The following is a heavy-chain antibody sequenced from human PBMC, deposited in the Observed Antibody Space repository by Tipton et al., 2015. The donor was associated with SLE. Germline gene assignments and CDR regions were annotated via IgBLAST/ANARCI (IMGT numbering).Heavy chain of an antibody. CDR2: ISDGSGVT. Sequence: SLRLSYAASGFTFSSTAMTWVRQAPGKGLEWVSTISDGSGVTYYADSVKGRFTISRDNSRSTLFLQMSSLRAEDTAIYYCATDPLYCSPTNCRGFEHWGQGTLVTVSS. D-gene: IGHD2-2*01. CDR3: ATDPLYCSPTNCRGFEH. V-gene: IGHV3-23*01. CDR1: GFTFSSTA. J-gene: IGHJ4*02.